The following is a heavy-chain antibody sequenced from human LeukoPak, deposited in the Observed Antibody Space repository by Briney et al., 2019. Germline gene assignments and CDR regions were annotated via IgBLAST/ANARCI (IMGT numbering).Heavy chain of an antibody. V-gene: IGHV3-23*01. Sequence: QPGGSLRLSCAASGFSFSNYAMSWVRQAPGNGLERVSALSGGGDVTYYADSGKGRFTISRDNSKNTLYLQMNGLRAEDTAVYYCAKVRGYSGYDLTSAFDIWGQGTMVTVSS. CDR1: GFSFSNYA. CDR2: LSGGGDVT. J-gene: IGHJ3*02. D-gene: IGHD5-12*01. CDR3: AKVRGYSGYDLTSAFDI.